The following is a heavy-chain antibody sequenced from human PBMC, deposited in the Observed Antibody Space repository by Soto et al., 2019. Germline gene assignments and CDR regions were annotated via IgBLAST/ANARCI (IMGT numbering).Heavy chain of an antibody. Sequence: ASVKVSCKASGYTFTSYYMHWVRQAPGQGLEWMGIINPSGGSTSYAQKFQGRVTMTRDTSTSTVYMELSSLRSEDTAVYYCARGCSLAPNPRLLWFGPYGMDAWGQGTTVTVSS. CDR2: INPSGGST. V-gene: IGHV1-46*01. D-gene: IGHD3-10*01. CDR3: ARGCSLAPNPRLLWFGPYGMDA. J-gene: IGHJ6*02. CDR1: GYTFTSYY.